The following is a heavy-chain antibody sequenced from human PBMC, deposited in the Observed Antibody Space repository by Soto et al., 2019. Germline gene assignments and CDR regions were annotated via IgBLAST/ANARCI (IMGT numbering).Heavy chain of an antibody. Sequence: QVQLVESGGGVVQPGRSLRLSCAASGFTFSSYGMHWVRQAPGKGLEWVAVIWYDGSNKYYADSVKGRFTISRDNSKNALDLQMNSLRAGDRAVYCCARDCAGYSSGWYQRGGFDYWGQGTLVTVSS. CDR1: GFTFSSYG. J-gene: IGHJ4*02. D-gene: IGHD6-19*01. CDR3: ARDCAGYSSGWYQRGGFDY. V-gene: IGHV3-33*01. CDR2: IWYDGSNK.